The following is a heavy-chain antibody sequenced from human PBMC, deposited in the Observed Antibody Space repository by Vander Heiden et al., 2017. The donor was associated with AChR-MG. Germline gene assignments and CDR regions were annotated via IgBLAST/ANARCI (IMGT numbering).Heavy chain of an antibody. D-gene: IGHD4-17*01. CDR2: IWYDGSNK. CDR3: ARDEATDDYGDYGDY. J-gene: IGHJ4*02. Sequence: QVQLVGSGGGVVQPGRSVRRSCAASRFTVSGYGMHWVRQAPGKGLEWVAVIWYDGSNKYYADSVKGRFTISRDNSKNTLYLQMNSLRAEDTAVYYCARDEATDDYGDYGDYWGQGTLVTVSS. CDR1: RFTVSGYG. V-gene: IGHV3-33*01.